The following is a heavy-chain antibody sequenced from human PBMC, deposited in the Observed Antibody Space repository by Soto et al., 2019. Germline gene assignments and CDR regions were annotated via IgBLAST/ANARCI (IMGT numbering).Heavy chain of an antibody. J-gene: IGHJ4*02. CDR3: AKRTSGWYFDY. CDR2: ISGSGDST. CDR1: GFTFSNYA. D-gene: IGHD6-19*01. Sequence: EVQLLESGGNLVQPGGSLRLSCAASGFTFSNYAMSWVRQAPGKGLEWVSVISGSGDSTYYADSVKGRFTISRDNSKNTLYLQMNSLRADDTAVYYCAKRTSGWYFDYWGQGTLVTVSS. V-gene: IGHV3-23*01.